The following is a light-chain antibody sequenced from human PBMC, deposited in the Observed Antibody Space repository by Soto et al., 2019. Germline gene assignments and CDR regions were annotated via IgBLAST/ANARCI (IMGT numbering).Light chain of an antibody. CDR2: GAS. V-gene: IGKV3-20*01. Sequence: IVLPQSPGTLSLSPGERATLSCRASQSVSSSYLAWYQQKPGQAPRLLIYGASSRATGIPDRFSGSGSGTDFTLTISRLEPEDFAVYYCQQYGSSPRITFGGGTKVDIK. CDR1: QSVSSSY. J-gene: IGKJ4*01. CDR3: QQYGSSPRIT.